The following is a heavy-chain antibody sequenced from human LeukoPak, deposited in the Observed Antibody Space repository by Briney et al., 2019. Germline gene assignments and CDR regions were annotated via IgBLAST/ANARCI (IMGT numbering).Heavy chain of an antibody. CDR1: GFTLNSFS. CDR2: ISSSSSYI. D-gene: IGHD2-21*01. V-gene: IGHV3-21*01. Sequence: GGSLSLTCPGSGFTLNSFSMKWVRQAPGKGLEWVSSISSSSSYIYYADSVKGRFTISRDNAKNSLYLQMNSVRAEDTAVYYCARSSTSSIFSPGHGLDVWGQGTTVTVSS. CDR3: ARSSTSSIFSPGHGLDV. J-gene: IGHJ6*01.